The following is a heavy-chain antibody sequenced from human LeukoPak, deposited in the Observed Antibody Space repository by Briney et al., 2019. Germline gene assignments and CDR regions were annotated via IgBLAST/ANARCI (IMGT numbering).Heavy chain of an antibody. Sequence: SETLSLTCAVYGGSFSGYYWSWIRQPPGKGLEWIGEINRSGSTNYNPSLKSRVTISVDTSKNQFSLKLSSVTAADTAVYYCARGLPGSSSWPPDYWGQGTLVTVSS. CDR3: ARGLPGSSSWPPDY. V-gene: IGHV4-34*01. D-gene: IGHD6-13*01. CDR2: INRSGST. J-gene: IGHJ4*02. CDR1: GGSFSGYY.